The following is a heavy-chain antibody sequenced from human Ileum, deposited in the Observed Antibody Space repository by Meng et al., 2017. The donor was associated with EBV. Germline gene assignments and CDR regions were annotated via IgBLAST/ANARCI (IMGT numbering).Heavy chain of an antibody. D-gene: IGHD4-17*01. Sequence: LQEPVPGRVKPSVTLSLTCAVSGDSISSNNWWSWVRQPPGKGLEWIGEIYHSGSTNYNPSFKSRVTMSVDKSKNQISLNLSSVTAADTAVYYCASGRDYAWHSWGRGTLVTVSS. CDR3: ASGRDYAWHS. CDR1: GDSISSNNW. J-gene: IGHJ4*02. V-gene: IGHV4-4*02. CDR2: IYHSGST.